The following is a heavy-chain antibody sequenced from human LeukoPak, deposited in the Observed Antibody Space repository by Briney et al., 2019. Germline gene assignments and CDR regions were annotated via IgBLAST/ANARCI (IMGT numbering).Heavy chain of an antibody. CDR3: ARDPEGHGNYFDY. D-gene: IGHD1-14*01. V-gene: IGHV4-4*07. CDR2: INTSGNT. Sequence: SDPLSLPCTVSGDSNSSYHYPCIRQSAGRALEWIARINTSGNTTYSPSFKSRVTMSVDTSKNQFSLKQSSVTAADTAVDYCARDPEGHGNYFDYWGQGALVTVSS. J-gene: IGHJ4*02. CDR1: GDSNSSYH.